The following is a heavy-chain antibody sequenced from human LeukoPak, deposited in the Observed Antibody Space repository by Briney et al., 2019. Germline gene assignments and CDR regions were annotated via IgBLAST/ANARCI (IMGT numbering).Heavy chain of an antibody. CDR3: ARELRTFDS. CDR2: IKHNGDEL. CDR1: GFAFSSYW. D-gene: IGHD3-16*01. V-gene: IGHV3-7*01. J-gene: IGHJ4*02. Sequence: GGSLRLSCAASGFAFSSYWMTWVRQAPGKGLEWVANIKHNGDELNYVDSVEDRFTISRDNAKNSLYLHMTSLRAEDTAVYYCARELRTFDSWGQGTLVTVSS.